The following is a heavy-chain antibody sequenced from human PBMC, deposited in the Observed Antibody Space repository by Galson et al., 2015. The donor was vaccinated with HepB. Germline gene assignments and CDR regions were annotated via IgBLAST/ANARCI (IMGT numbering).Heavy chain of an antibody. D-gene: IGHD3-9*01. CDR2: IKSKTDGGTT. CDR3: TTVVDILTGYPDY. J-gene: IGHJ4*02. Sequence: SLRLSCAASGFTFSNAWMSWVRQAPGKGLEWVGRIKSKTDGGTTDYAAPVKGRFTISRDDSKNTLYLQMNSLKTEDTAVYYCTTVVDILTGYPDYWGQGTLVTVSS. V-gene: IGHV3-15*01. CDR1: GFTFSNAW.